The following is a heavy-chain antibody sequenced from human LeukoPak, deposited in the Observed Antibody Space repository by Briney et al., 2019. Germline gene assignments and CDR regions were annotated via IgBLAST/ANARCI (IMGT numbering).Heavy chain of an antibody. Sequence: ASVKVSCKASGGTFSSYAISWVRQAPGQGLEWMGGIIPIFGTANYAQKFQGRVTITTDESTSTAYMELSSLRSEDTAVYYCARASEMYSPDRWFDPWGQGTLVTVSS. CDR2: IIPIFGTA. J-gene: IGHJ5*02. V-gene: IGHV1-69*05. CDR1: GGTFSSYA. D-gene: IGHD4-11*01. CDR3: ARASEMYSPDRWFDP.